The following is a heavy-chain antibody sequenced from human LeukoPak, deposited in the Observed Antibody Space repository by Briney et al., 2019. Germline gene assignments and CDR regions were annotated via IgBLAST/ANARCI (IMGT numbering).Heavy chain of an antibody. V-gene: IGHV3-48*02. J-gene: IGHJ4*02. CDR2: ISSSSSTT. CDR3: ARRATGHTSPSFDY. D-gene: IGHD2-2*02. CDR1: EFTFNSYN. Sequence: PGGSLRLSCAASEFTFNSYNMNWVRQAPGKGLEWVAYISSSSSTTYYADSVKGRFTISRDNAKNSLYLQMNSLRDEDTAVYYCARRATGHTSPSFDYWGQGTLVTVCS.